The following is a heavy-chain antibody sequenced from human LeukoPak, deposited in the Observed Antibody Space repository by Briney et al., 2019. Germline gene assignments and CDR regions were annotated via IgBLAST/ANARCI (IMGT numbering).Heavy chain of an antibody. CDR3: ASGSSSWLYYYYYMDV. CDR2: ISSSSSTI. CDR1: GFTFSSYA. J-gene: IGHJ6*03. D-gene: IGHD6-13*01. Sequence: GGSLRLSCAASGFTFSSYAMSWVRQAPGKGLEWVSYISSSSSTIYYADSVKGRFTISRDNAKNSLYLQMNSLRAEDTAVYYCASGSSSWLYYYYYMDVWGKGTTVTVSS. V-gene: IGHV3-48*01.